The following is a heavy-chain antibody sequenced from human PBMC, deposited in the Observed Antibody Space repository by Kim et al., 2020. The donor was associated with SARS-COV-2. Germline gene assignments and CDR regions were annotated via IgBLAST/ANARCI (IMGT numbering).Heavy chain of an antibody. CDR1: GFSLSTSGVG. V-gene: IGHV2-5*02. D-gene: IGHD3-10*01. CDR3: AHRRRGSDESSEFVV. Sequence: SGPTLVKPTETLTLTCTFSGFSLSTSGVGVGWFRQPPGKALEWLALICWDDNKRHSPSLKNRLTITKDTSKNQVGLTITNMDPVDTATYYCAHRRRGSDESSEFVVWGQGAMVTVSS. CDR2: ICWDDNK. J-gene: IGHJ3*01.